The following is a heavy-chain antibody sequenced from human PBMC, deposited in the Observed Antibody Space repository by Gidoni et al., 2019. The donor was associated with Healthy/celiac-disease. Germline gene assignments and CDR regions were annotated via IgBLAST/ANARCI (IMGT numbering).Heavy chain of an antibody. J-gene: IGHJ4*02. CDR1: GYTFPVYY. V-gene: IGHV1-2*06. CDR3: ARVASRSSTSPNVP. D-gene: IGHD2-2*01. Sequence: QVQLVQSGAEVKKPGASVTVSCKASGYTFPVYYMHWVRHAPGQGLEWMGRINPNSGGTNYAQKFQGRVTMTRDTSISTAYMELSRLRSDDTAVYYCARVASRSSTSPNVPWGQGTLVTVSS. CDR2: INPNSGGT.